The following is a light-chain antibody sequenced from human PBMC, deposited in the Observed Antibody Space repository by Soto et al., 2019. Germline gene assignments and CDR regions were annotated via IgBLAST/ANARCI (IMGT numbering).Light chain of an antibody. V-gene: IGLV2-14*03. Sequence: QSALPQPASVSGSPGQSITVSCTGTSSDVGAYAYVSWYQHHPGKAPKLMIYDVSYRPSGVSNRFSGSKSGNTASLTISGLQAEDEADYYCSSYTSSSTLVFGTGTKVTVL. CDR3: SSYTSSSTLV. CDR2: DVS. CDR1: SSDVGAYAY. J-gene: IGLJ1*01.